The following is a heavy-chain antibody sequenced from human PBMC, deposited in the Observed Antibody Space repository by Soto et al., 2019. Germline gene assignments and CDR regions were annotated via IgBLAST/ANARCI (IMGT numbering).Heavy chain of an antibody. CDR2: ISYDGINK. J-gene: IGHJ4*02. D-gene: IGHD3-22*01. CDR3: ARLFATYYYDSSGYYDIDN. CDR1: GFIFSSYP. V-gene: IGHV3-30-3*01. Sequence: QVQLVESGGGVVQPGRSLRLSCAASGFIFSSYPMHWVRQAPGKGLEWLAHISYDGINKYYADSVKGRFTISRDNSKNTLYMQLNSLRAEDTAVYYCARLFATYYYDSSGYYDIDNWGQGTLVTVSS.